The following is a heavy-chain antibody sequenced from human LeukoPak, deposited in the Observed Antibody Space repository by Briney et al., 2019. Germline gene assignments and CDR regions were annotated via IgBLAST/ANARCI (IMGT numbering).Heavy chain of an antibody. CDR2: IYSGGST. CDR1: GFTVSSNS. J-gene: IGHJ6*03. Sequence: GGSLRLSCAASGFTVSSNSMSWVRQAPGKGLEWVSLIYSGGSTYYADSVKGRFTISRDNAKNSLYLQMNSLRAEDTAVYYCARDASYYYYYMDVWGKGTTVTVSS. V-gene: IGHV3-53*01. CDR3: ARDASYYYYYMDV.